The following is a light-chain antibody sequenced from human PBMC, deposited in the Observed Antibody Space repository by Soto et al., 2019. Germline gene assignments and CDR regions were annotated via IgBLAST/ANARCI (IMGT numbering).Light chain of an antibody. CDR2: DAS. V-gene: IGKV3-20*01. CDR3: PQYAVSPLT. Sequence: IVLTQSPGTLSLSPGESATLSCSASQSVGRNYLAWFQHKPDQAPRLLIYDASNRATGVPDRFSGSGSGTDFTLSVTRLEPEDFAVYFWPQYAVSPLTFGGGTTVEIK. CDR1: QSVGRNY. J-gene: IGKJ4*01.